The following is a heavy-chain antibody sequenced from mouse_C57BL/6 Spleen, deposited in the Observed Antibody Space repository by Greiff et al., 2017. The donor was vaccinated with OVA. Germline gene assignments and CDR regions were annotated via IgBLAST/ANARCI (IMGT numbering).Heavy chain of an antibody. CDR1: GFTFSSYA. V-gene: IGHV5-9-1*02. D-gene: IGHD1-1*01. J-gene: IGHJ3*01. CDR3: TRALTTLVAPRFAY. CDR2: ISSGGDYI. Sequence: EVMLVESGEGLVKPGGSLKLSCAASGFTFSSYAMSWVRQTPEKRLEWVAYISSGGDYIYYADTVKGRFTISRDNARNTLYLQMSSLKSEDTAMYYCTRALTTLVAPRFAYWGQGTLVTVSA.